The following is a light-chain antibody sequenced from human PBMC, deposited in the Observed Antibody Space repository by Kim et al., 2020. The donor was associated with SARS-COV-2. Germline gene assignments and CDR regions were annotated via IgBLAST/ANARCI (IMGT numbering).Light chain of an antibody. J-gene: IGKJ1*01. CDR1: QSVNNNY. Sequence: SPGERATLSCRASQSVNNNYLAWYQQKPGQAPRLLIYGAYRRATVIPDRFSGSGSGTDFTLTITRLESEDFAVYYCHQYGSSLRTFGQGTKVDIK. CDR3: HQYGSSLRT. CDR2: GAY. V-gene: IGKV3-20*01.